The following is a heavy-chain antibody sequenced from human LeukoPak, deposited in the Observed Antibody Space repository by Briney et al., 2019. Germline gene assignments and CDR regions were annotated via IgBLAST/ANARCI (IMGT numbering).Heavy chain of an antibody. J-gene: IGHJ5*02. V-gene: IGHV1-58*02. CDR3: ALYCGGDCYSSWFDP. CDR1: GFTFTSSA. Sequence: GTSVKVSCKASGFTFTSSAMQWVRQARGQRLEWIGWIVVGSGNTNYAQKFQERVTITRDMSTSTAYMELSSLRSEDTAVYYCALYCGGDCYSSWFDPWGQGTLVTVSS. D-gene: IGHD2-21*02. CDR2: IVVGSGNT.